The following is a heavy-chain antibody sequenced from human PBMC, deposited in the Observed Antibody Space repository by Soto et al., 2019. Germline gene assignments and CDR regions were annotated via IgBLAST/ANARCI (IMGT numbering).Heavy chain of an antibody. D-gene: IGHD3-3*01. CDR3: AKSPEWPNRYFDY. CDR1: GFTFSSYA. CDR2: ITANSGST. J-gene: IGHJ4*02. V-gene: IGHV3-23*01. Sequence: GGSLRLSCAASGFTFSSYAMVWVRQAPGKGLEWVSTITANSGSTAYGDSVKGRFTISRDNSKSTLYLQMNSLRVEDTAAYYCAKSPEWPNRYFDYWGGTLVTVSS.